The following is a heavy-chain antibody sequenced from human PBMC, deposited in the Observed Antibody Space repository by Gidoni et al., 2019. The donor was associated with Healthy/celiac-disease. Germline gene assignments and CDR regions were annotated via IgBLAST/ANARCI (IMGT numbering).Heavy chain of an antibody. J-gene: IGHJ6*03. Sequence: EVQLVESGGGVVRPGGSLRLSCAASGFPFDDSGMSGFRQAPGKGLEWVSGINWNGGSTGYADSVKGRFTISRDNAKNSLYLQMNSLRAEDTALYHCARVGYCSSTSCYLHYYYYMDVWGKGTTVTVSS. CDR2: INWNGGST. CDR1: GFPFDDSG. D-gene: IGHD2-2*01. CDR3: ARVGYCSSTSCYLHYYYYMDV. V-gene: IGHV3-20*01.